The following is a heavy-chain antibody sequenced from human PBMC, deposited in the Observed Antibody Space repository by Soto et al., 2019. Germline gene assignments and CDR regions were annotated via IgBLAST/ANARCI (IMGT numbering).Heavy chain of an antibody. CDR3: VRDSHGDY. V-gene: IGHV3-74*01. Sequence: EVQLVESGGGLVQPGGSLRLSCAGSGFIFSNYWMHWVRQAPGKGLEWVSRIDHDGPTDYADSVRGRFIISRDNAENTLHLQMNSLRPEDTAVYYCVRDSHGDYWGQGTLVTVSS. CDR2: IDHDGPT. CDR1: GFIFSNYW. J-gene: IGHJ4*02.